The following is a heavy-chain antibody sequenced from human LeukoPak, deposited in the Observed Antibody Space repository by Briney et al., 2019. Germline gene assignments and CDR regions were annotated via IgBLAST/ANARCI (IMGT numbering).Heavy chain of an antibody. V-gene: IGHV3-23*01. D-gene: IGHD4-17*01. CDR2: ISNGDART. J-gene: IGHJ4*02. CDR3: AKDRDPGRVTTEFDH. Sequence: GGSLRLSCAASGFTFSSYAMSWVRQAPGKGLECVSVISNGDARTYYADSVKGRFTVSRDNSKNTLFLQMNSLRAEDTAVYYCAKDRDPGRVTTEFDHWGQGSLVTVSS. CDR1: GFTFSSYA.